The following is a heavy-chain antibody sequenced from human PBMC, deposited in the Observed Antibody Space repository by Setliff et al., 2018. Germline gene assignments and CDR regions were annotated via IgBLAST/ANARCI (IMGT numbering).Heavy chain of an antibody. CDR2: IKEDGSEK. D-gene: IGHD2-21*01. CDR1: GFTFTNYI. J-gene: IGHJ4*02. V-gene: IGHV3-7*01. CDR3: SSYLVS. Sequence: PGGSLRLSCAASGFTFTNYIIHWVRQAPGKGLEWVANIKEDGSEKYYVDAVRGRFTVSRDNARNLLYLQMNSLRVDDTAVYYCSSYLVSWGQGALVTVSS.